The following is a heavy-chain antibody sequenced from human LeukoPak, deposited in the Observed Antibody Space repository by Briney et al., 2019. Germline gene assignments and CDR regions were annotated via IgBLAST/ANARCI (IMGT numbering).Heavy chain of an antibody. CDR2: MYYTGST. V-gene: IGHV4-59*12. D-gene: IGHD4-17*01. Sequence: PSETLSLTCSVSGGSISSDYWSWIRQPPGKGLEWIGYMYYTGSTNYNPSLKSRVTMSVDTSKNQFSLKLSSVTAADTAVYYCASLGDYGWFDPWGQGTLVTVSS. CDR1: GGSISSDY. J-gene: IGHJ5*02. CDR3: ASLGDYGWFDP.